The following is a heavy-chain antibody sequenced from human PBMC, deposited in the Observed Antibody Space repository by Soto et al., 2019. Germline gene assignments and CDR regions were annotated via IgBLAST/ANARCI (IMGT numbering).Heavy chain of an antibody. CDR3: ARGCSGGSCYIFEY. J-gene: IGHJ4*02. CDR1: GYTFTSYA. Sequence: ASVKVSCKASGYTFTSYAVHWVRQAPGQSLEWMGWINAGTGNTKYSQKFQGRVTITRDTSASTVFMELSSLKSEDTAVYYCARGCSGGSCYIFEYWRQRTLATVSS. D-gene: IGHD2-15*01. V-gene: IGHV1-3*01. CDR2: INAGTGNT.